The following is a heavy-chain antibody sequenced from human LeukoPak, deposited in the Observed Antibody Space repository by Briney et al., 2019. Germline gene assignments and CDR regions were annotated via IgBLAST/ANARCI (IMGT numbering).Heavy chain of an antibody. CDR1: GFTVSSNY. Sequence: GGSLRLSCAASGFTVSSNYMSWVRQAPGKGLEWVSVIYSGGSTYYADSVKGRFTISRDNSKNTLYLQMNSLGAEDTAVYYCARVRRVPRTSWFDPWGQGTLVTVSS. J-gene: IGHJ5*02. CDR3: ARVRRVPRTSWFDP. D-gene: IGHD2-2*01. CDR2: IYSGGST. V-gene: IGHV3-53*01.